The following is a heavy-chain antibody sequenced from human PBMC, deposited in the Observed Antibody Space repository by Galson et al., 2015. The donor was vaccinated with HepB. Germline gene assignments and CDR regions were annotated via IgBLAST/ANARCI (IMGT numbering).Heavy chain of an antibody. J-gene: IGHJ4*02. CDR3: AAFLTGHEFYF. CDR1: GGSISSGDYY. D-gene: IGHD3-9*01. V-gene: IGHV4-30-4*08. Sequence: TCTVSGGSISSGDYYWSWIRQPPGKGLEWIGYIYHSGSTYYNPSLRSRVTISIDTSKKQFSLNLTSLTAADTAGYYYAAFLTGHEFYFWRQGTL. CDR2: IYHSGST.